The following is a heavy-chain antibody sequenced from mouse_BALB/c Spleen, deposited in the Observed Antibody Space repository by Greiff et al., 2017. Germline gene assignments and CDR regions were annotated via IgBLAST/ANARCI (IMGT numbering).Heavy chain of an antibody. CDR2: IWGDGST. Sequence: VQLKESGPGLVAPSQSLSITCTVSGFSLTGYGVNWVRQPPGKGLEWLGMIWGDGSTDYNSALKSRLSISKDNSKSQVFLKMNSLQTDDTARYYCARHYGSSGWYFDVWGAGTTVTVSS. D-gene: IGHD1-1*01. V-gene: IGHV2-6-7*01. J-gene: IGHJ1*01. CDR1: GFSLTGYG. CDR3: ARHYGSSGWYFDV.